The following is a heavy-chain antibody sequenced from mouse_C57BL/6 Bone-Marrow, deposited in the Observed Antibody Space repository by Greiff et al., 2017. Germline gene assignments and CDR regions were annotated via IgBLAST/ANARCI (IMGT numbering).Heavy chain of an antibody. CDR3: ARHYYGSSYGGAY. V-gene: IGHV1-81*01. CDR1: GYTFTSYG. D-gene: IGHD1-1*01. Sequence: QVQLKQSGAELARPGASVKLSCKASGYTFTSYGISWVKQRTGQGLEWIGEIYPRSGNTYYNEKFKGKATLTADKSSSTAYMELRSLTSEDSAVYFCARHYYGSSYGGAYWGQGTLVTVSA. CDR2: IYPRSGNT. J-gene: IGHJ3*01.